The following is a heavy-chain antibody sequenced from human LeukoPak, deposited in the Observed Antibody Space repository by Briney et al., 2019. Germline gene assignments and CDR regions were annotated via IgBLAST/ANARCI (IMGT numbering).Heavy chain of an antibody. CDR3: ASFTGSARTL. J-gene: IGHJ4*02. Sequence: ESSETLSLTCAVYGGSFSGYYWSWIRQPPGKGLEWIGEINHSGSTNYNPSLKSRVTISVDTSKNQFSLKLSSVTAADTAVYYCASFTGSARTLWGQGTLVTVSS. D-gene: IGHD3-10*01. CDR1: GGSFSGYY. CDR2: INHSGST. V-gene: IGHV4-34*01.